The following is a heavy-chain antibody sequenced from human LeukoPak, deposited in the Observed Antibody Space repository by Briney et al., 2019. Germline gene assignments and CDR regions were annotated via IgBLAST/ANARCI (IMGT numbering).Heavy chain of an antibody. CDR3: ARDQGGVYYDSSGYLAY. CDR2: VNPSGGST. J-gene: IGHJ4*02. V-gene: IGHV1-46*01. CDR1: GYTFTNFY. Sequence: ASVKVSCKASGYTFTNFYLHWVRQAPGQGLEWMGIVNPSGGSTSYAQKFQGRVTLTRDTSTSTVYMELSSLRSEDTAVYYCARDQGGVYYDSSGYLAYWGQGTLVTVSS. D-gene: IGHD3-22*01.